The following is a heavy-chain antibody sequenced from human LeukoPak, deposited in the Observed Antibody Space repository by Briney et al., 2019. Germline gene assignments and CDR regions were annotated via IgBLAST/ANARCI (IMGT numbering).Heavy chain of an antibody. J-gene: IGHJ4*02. Sequence: GGSLRLSCGVSGFTCNDAWMSWVRQAPGKGLECVGRIKRKSDGETTDYVAPVKGRFTIPRDDSKNTLYLQMNSLKTEDTAVYYCATGGGTMDFWGQGTLVTVSS. CDR1: GFTCNDAW. CDR3: ATGGGTMDF. D-gene: IGHD1/OR15-1a*01. CDR2: IKRKSDGETT. V-gene: IGHV3-15*01.